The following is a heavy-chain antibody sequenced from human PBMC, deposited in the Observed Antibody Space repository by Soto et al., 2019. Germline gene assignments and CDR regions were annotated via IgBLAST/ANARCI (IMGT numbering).Heavy chain of an antibody. CDR1: GFTFSSYA. CDR2: ISGSGGST. J-gene: IGHJ6*02. CDR3: AFTLSGSDSPPGGAYGMDV. D-gene: IGHD1-26*01. Sequence: EVQLLESGGGLVQPGGSLRLSCAASGFTFSSYAMTWVRQAPGKGLEWVSIISGSGGSTYYADSVKGRFTISRDDSKNTLFLQMNSLRAEDTAVYYCAFTLSGSDSPPGGAYGMDVWGQGTTVTVSS. V-gene: IGHV3-23*01.